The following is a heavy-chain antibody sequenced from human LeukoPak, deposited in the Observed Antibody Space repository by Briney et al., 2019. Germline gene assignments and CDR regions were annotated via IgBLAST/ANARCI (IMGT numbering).Heavy chain of an antibody. CDR2: ISSSSSYI. V-gene: IGHV3-21*04. CDR3: AKDRLRYCTGGNCYSPVDY. Sequence: GGSLRLSCAASGFTFSSYSMNWVRQAPGKGLEWVSSISSSSSYIYYADSVKGRFTISRDNAKNSLYLQMTSLRAEDTAVYYCAKDRLRYCTGGNCYSPVDYWGQGTLVTVSS. CDR1: GFTFSSYS. D-gene: IGHD2-15*01. J-gene: IGHJ4*01.